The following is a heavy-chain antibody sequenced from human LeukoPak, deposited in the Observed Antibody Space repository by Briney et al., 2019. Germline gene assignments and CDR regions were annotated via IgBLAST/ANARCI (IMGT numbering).Heavy chain of an antibody. Sequence: GASVKVSCKASGYTFTGYYMHWVRQAPGQGLEWMGWINPNSGGTNYAQKFQGRVTMTRDTSISTAYMELSRLRSDDTAVYYCARPLYYDSSGYYLGMDVWGQGTTVTVSS. D-gene: IGHD3-22*01. CDR3: ARPLYYDSSGYYLGMDV. CDR2: INPNSGGT. J-gene: IGHJ6*02. V-gene: IGHV1-2*02. CDR1: GYTFTGYY.